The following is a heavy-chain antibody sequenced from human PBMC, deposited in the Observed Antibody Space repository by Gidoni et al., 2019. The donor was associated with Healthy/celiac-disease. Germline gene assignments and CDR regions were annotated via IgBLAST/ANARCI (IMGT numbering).Heavy chain of an antibody. D-gene: IGHD5-12*01. CDR1: GFTFSSYA. J-gene: IGHJ6*02. CDR3: AKDQEGGYDSYYYGMDV. Sequence: EVQLLESGGGLVQPGGSLRLSCAASGFTFSSYAMSWVRQAPGKGLEWVSAISGSGGSTYYADSVKGRFTISRDNSKNTLYLQMNSLRAEDTAVYYCAKDQEGGYDSYYYGMDVWGQGTTVTVSS. V-gene: IGHV3-23*01. CDR2: ISGSGGST.